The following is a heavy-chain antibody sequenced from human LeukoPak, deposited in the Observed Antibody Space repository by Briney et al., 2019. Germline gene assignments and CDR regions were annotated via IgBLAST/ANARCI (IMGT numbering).Heavy chain of an antibody. D-gene: IGHD6-13*01. V-gene: IGHV1-69*04. CDR1: GGTFSSYA. J-gene: IGHJ4*02. CDR3: ARDPAATAGVAAAGSYYFDY. CDR2: IIPILDIA. Sequence: GASVKVSCKASGGTFSSYASSWVRQAPGQGLEWMGRIIPILDIANYAQKFQGRVTITADKSTSTAYMELSSPRSEDTAVYYCARDPAATAGVAAAGSYYFDYWGQGTLVTVSS.